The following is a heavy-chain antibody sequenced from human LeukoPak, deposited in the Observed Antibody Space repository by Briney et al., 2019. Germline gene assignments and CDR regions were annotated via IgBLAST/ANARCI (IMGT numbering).Heavy chain of an antibody. CDR1: GFTFSSYA. V-gene: IGHV3-23*01. D-gene: IGHD4-23*01. Sequence: GSLRLSCAASGFTFSSYAMSWVRQAPGKGLEWVSGIRGSGDSTYYADSVKGRFTISRDNSKNTLYLQMNSLRAEDTAVYYCARAVVTPYYYYGMDVWGQGTTVTVSS. CDR2: IRGSGDST. CDR3: ARAVVTPYYYYGMDV. J-gene: IGHJ6*02.